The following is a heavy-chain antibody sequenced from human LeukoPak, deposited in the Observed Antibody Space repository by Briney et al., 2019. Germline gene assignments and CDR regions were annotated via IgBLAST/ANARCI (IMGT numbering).Heavy chain of an antibody. D-gene: IGHD3-22*01. CDR3: AKDMGYYDSSGYSALFDY. CDR1: GFTFDDYA. CDR2: IRWHSGSI. J-gene: IGHJ4*02. V-gene: IGHV3-9*01. Sequence: GGSLRLFCAASGFTFDDYAMHWVRQAPGKGLEWVSGIRWHSGSIGYADSVKGRFTISRDNAKNSLYLQMNSLRAEDTALYYCAKDMGYYDSSGYSALFDYWGQGTLVTVSS.